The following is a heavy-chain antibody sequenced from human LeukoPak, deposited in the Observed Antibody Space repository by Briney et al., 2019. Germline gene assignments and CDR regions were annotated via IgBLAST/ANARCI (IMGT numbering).Heavy chain of an antibody. Sequence: ASVRVSCKASGYTFTSYGISWVRQAPGQGLEWMGWISAYNGNTNYAQKLQGRVTMTTDTSTSTAYMELRSLRSDDTAVYYCARDMYYYDSSGYYRDAFDIWGQGTMVTVSS. CDR2: ISAYNGNT. D-gene: IGHD3-22*01. CDR3: ARDMYYYDSSGYYRDAFDI. J-gene: IGHJ3*02. V-gene: IGHV1-18*01. CDR1: GYTFTSYG.